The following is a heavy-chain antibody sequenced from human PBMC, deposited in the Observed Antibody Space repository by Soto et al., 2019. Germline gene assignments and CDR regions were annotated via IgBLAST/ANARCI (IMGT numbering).Heavy chain of an antibody. CDR1: GGSISSYY. V-gene: IGHV4-59*01. D-gene: IGHD5-12*01. CDR2: IYYSGST. Sequence: PSETLSLTCPVSGGSISSYYWSWIRQPPGKGLEWIGYIYYSGSTNYNPSLKSRVTITVDTSKNQFSLKLSSVTAADTAVYYCARGGSVDIVATIKGLDYWGQGTLVTVS. J-gene: IGHJ4*02. CDR3: ARGGSVDIVATIKGLDY.